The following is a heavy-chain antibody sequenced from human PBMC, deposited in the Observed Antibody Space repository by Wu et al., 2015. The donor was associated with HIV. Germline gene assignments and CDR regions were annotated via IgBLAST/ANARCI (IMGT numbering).Heavy chain of an antibody. CDR1: GGTFSTYA. Sequence: QVQLVQSGAEVKKPGSSVKVSCKASGGTFSTYAISWVRQAPGQGLEWVGGIIPIFDTTNYAQKFQGRVTITTDESTSTAYMEVNSLRSEDTAVYYCVYYYDSSGYYFDYWGQGTLVIVS. V-gene: IGHV1-69*05. J-gene: IGHJ4*02. CDR2: IIPIFDTT. CDR3: VYYYDSSGYYFDY. D-gene: IGHD3-22*01.